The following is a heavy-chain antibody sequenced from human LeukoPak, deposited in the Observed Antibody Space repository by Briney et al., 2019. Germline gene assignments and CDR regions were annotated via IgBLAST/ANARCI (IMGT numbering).Heavy chain of an antibody. V-gene: IGHV1-18*01. D-gene: IGHD3-22*01. Sequence: ASVKVSCKASGYTFTSYGISWVRQAPGQGLEWMGWISAYNGNTNYAQKLQGRVTMTTDTSTSTAYMELRSLRSDDTAVYYCARDRPDYYDSSGYYSFDYWGQGTLVTVSS. CDR1: GYTFTSYG. J-gene: IGHJ4*02. CDR2: ISAYNGNT. CDR3: ARDRPDYYDSSGYYSFDY.